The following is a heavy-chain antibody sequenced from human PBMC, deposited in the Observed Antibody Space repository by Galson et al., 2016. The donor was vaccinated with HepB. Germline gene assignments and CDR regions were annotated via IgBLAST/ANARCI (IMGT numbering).Heavy chain of an antibody. CDR3: ARAGGYGDYSAEYFQH. Sequence: SLRLSCAGSGFTVSTDYMSWVRQAPGKGLEWVSIIYSGGSTYYADSVKGRFSISRDNSKNTLYLQMDSLRVEDTAVYYCARAGGYGDYSAEYFQHWGQGTLVTVSS. D-gene: IGHD4-17*01. J-gene: IGHJ1*01. V-gene: IGHV3-66*02. CDR2: IYSGGST. CDR1: GFTVSTDY.